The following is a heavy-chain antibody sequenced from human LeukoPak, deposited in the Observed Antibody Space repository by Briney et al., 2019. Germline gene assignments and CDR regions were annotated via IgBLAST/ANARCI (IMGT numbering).Heavy chain of an antibody. J-gene: IGHJ4*02. V-gene: IGHV3-33*01. CDR1: GFTFSDYA. Sequence: GGSLRLSCAASGFTFSDYAMHWVRQAPGKGLEWVAVIGYDGSNKYDADSVKGRFTISRDNSKNMMYLQMNSLRAEDTAVYYCARETTTLDYWGQGTLVTVSS. D-gene: IGHD1-26*01. CDR3: ARETTTLDY. CDR2: IGYDGSNK.